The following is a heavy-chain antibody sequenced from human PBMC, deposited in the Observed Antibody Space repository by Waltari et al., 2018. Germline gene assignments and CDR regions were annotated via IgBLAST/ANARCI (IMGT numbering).Heavy chain of an antibody. CDR1: VFTLSSYS. CDR3: ASPRIAARPPDY. CDR2: INSDGSST. Sequence: EVQLVESGGGLVQPGGSLRLSCADSVFTLSSYSLPGVRPAPGKGVVWVSRINSDGSSTSYADSVKGRFTISRDNAKNTLYLQMNSLRAEDTAVYYCASPRIAARPPDYWGQGTLVTVSS. V-gene: IGHV3-74*01. J-gene: IGHJ4*02. D-gene: IGHD6-6*01.